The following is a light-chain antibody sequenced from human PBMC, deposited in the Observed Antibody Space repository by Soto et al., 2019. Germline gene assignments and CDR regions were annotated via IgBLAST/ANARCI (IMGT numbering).Light chain of an antibody. Sequence: DIQMTQYPSSLYASVGDRVTITCRASQSISSYLNWYQQKPGKAPKPLIYAESSLQSGVQSRFSGSGSGTDFTLTISSLQPEDFATYYCQQSYSTPFTFGPGTKVYIK. CDR3: QQSYSTPFT. CDR1: QSISSY. V-gene: IGKV1-39*01. J-gene: IGKJ3*01. CDR2: AES.